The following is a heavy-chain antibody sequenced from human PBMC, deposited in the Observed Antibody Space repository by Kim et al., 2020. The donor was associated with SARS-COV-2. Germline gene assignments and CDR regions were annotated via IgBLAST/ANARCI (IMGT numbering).Heavy chain of an antibody. CDR2: IYPGDSDT. Sequence: GESLKISCKGSGYRFTNYWIGWVRQMPGKGLEWMGIIYPGDSDTRYSPSFQGQVTISADKSIDTAYLQWSSLKASDTATYYCGRHEGDSNSWYGGDYWGQGTLVTVSS. D-gene: IGHD6-13*01. V-gene: IGHV5-51*01. CDR3: GRHEGDSNSWYGGDY. CDR1: GYRFTNYW. J-gene: IGHJ4*02.